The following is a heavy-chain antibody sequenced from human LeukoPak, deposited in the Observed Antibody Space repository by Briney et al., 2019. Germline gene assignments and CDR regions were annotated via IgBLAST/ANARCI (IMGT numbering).Heavy chain of an antibody. V-gene: IGHV3-53*01. CDR3: ARDTGATYDY. CDR2: IYSGGST. J-gene: IGHJ4*02. Sequence: PGGSLRLSCAASGFTVSSNYMSWVRQAPGKGLEWVSLIYSGGSTYYVDSVKGRFTISRDNSKNTLYLQMNSLRAEDTAMYYCARDTGATYDYWGQGTLVTVSS. CDR1: GFTVSSNY. D-gene: IGHD1-26*01.